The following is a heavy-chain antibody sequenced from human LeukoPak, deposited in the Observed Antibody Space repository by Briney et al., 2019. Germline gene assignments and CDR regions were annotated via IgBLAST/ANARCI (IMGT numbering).Heavy chain of an antibody. CDR2: INPDGSGK. CDR1: GFRFSGYW. J-gene: IGHJ4*02. CDR3: AGGAN. V-gene: IGHV3-7*04. Sequence: SGGSLRLSCEASGFRFSGYWLNWVRQAPGQGLEWVANINPDGSGKYYVNSVKGRFTISRDDAKNSLYLQMNSLRAEDTAVYYCAGGANWGQGTPVTVSS.